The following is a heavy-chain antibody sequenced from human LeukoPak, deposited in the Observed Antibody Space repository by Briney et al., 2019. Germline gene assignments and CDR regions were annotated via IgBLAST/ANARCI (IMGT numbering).Heavy chain of an antibody. Sequence: SETLSLTCAVYGESFSGHYWTWIRQPPGKGLEWIGEINHSGSTTSNPSLNNRVTISVDTSKNQFSLKLTSVTAADTAVYHCARPRYGSGSLDSWGQGNLVTVST. J-gene: IGHJ4*02. D-gene: IGHD3-10*01. V-gene: IGHV4-34*01. CDR2: INHSGST. CDR1: GESFSGHY. CDR3: ARPRYGSGSLDS.